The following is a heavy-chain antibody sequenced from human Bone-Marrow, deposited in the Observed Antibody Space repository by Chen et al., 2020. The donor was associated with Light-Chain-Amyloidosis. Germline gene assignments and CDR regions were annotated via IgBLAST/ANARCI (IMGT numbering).Heavy chain of an antibody. V-gene: IGHV3-48*03. D-gene: IGHD3-9*01. Sequence: EVQVVESGGGLVQPGGPLRLSCAASGFTFNNYEMNWVRQAPGKGLEWISYISSSGSATYYADSVKGRFTISRDNSKNILYLQMSSLRPEDTAVFYCAKDRRPYDILTRYYSGLYYYYYGMDVWGQGTSVTVSS. CDR2: ISSSGSAT. J-gene: IGHJ6*02. CDR1: GFTFNNYE. CDR3: AKDRRPYDILTRYYSGLYYYYYGMDV.